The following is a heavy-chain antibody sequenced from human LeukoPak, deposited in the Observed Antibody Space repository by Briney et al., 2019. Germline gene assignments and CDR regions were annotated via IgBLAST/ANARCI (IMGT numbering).Heavy chain of an antibody. Sequence: GGSLRLSCAASGFTFSSCVMTWVRQAPGKGLEWVSIISGSGGSPYYADSVKGRFIISRDNSQNTLYLQMDSLRDDDTAIYYCAKAHSQWSTWFDPWGQGTLVTVSS. V-gene: IGHV3-23*01. J-gene: IGHJ5*02. D-gene: IGHD2-15*01. CDR3: AKAHSQWSTWFDP. CDR2: ISGSGGSP. CDR1: GFTFSSCV.